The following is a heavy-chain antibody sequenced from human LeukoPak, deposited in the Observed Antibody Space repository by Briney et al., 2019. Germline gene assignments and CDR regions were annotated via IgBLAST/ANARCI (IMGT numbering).Heavy chain of an antibody. D-gene: IGHD3-22*01. CDR2: ISYDGSNK. V-gene: IGHV3-30*03. J-gene: IGHJ3*02. Sequence: PGGSLRLSCVVSGFTFSSYSMSWVRQAPGKGLEWVAVISYDGSNKYYADSVKGRFTISRDNSKNTLYLQMNSLRAEDTAVYYCARDRPMIVVADAFDIWGQGTMVTVSS. CDR1: GFTFSSYS. CDR3: ARDRPMIVVADAFDI.